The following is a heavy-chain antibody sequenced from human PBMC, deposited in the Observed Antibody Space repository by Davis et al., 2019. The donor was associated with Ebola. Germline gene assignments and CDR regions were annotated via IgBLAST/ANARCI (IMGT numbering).Heavy chain of an antibody. J-gene: IGHJ4*02. D-gene: IGHD6-13*01. CDR1: GFTFSSYS. CDR3: AKFSRAGDSV. CDR2: ISSSSSTI. V-gene: IGHV3-48*02. Sequence: GESLNISCAASGFTFSSYSMNWVRQAPGKGLEWVSYISSSSSTIYYADSVKGRFTISRDNAKNSLYLQMNSLRDEDTAVYYCAKFSRAGDSVWGQGTLVTVSS.